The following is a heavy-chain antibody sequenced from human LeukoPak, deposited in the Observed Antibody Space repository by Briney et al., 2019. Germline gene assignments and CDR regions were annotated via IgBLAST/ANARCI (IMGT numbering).Heavy chain of an antibody. D-gene: IGHD3-10*01. V-gene: IGHV3-21*01. J-gene: IGHJ6*03. CDR3: ARWGSVWFRELLQTGHYYYYYYMDV. Sequence: GGSLRLSCAASGFTFSSYSMNWVRQAPGKGLEWVSSISSSSSYIYYADSVKGRFTISRDNAKNSLYLQMNSLRAEDTAVYYCARWGSVWFRELLQTGHYYYYYYMDVWGKGTTVTVSS. CDR1: GFTFSSYS. CDR2: ISSSSSYI.